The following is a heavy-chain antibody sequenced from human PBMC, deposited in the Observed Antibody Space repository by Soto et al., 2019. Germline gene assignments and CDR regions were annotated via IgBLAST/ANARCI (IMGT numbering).Heavy chain of an antibody. CDR1: GFTFSSYA. D-gene: IGHD3-22*01. Sequence: PGGSLRLSCAASGFTFSSYAMRWVRQAPGKGLEWVSAISYDGSNKYYADSVKGRFTISRDNSKNTLYLQMNSLRVEDTAVYYCAKGRITMIVVAPVDYWGQGTLVTVSS. CDR2: ISYDGSNK. V-gene: IGHV3-30*04. CDR3: AKGRITMIVVAPVDY. J-gene: IGHJ4*02.